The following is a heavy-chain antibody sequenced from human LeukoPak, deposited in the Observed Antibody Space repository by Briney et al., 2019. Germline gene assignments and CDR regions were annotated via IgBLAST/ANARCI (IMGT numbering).Heavy chain of an antibody. V-gene: IGHV5-51*01. D-gene: IGHD4-23*01. CDR3: ARRLDYGGNTHRY. J-gene: IGHJ4*02. CDR2: IYPGDSDT. CDR1: GYXFTSYW. Sequence: GESLKTFCNGSGYXFTSYWNCWGRQMPGKGLEWMGIIYPGDSDTRYSPSFQGQVTISADKSIITSYLEWSSVTASHTAMYYCARRLDYGGNTHRYWGQGTLVTVSS.